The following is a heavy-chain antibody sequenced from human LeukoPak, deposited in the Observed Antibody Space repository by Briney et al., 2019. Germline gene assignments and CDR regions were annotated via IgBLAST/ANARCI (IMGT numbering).Heavy chain of an antibody. CDR1: GFTFSSNA. CDR2: ISYDGTNK. CDR3: ARGHCSGGSCQRDYYGMDV. D-gene: IGHD2-15*01. V-gene: IGHV3-30*04. J-gene: IGHJ6*02. Sequence: PGRSLRLSCAASGFTFSSNAMHWVRQAPGKGLGWVAVISYDGTNKYYADSVKGRFTISRDNSKNTLYLQMNSLSTEDTAVYYCARGHCSGGSCQRDYYGMDVWGQGTTVTVSS.